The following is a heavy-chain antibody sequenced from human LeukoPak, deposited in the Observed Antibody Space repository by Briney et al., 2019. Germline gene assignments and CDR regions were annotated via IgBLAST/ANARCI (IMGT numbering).Heavy chain of an antibody. D-gene: IGHD6-19*01. CDR1: GGSISSSSYY. CDR3: ASVRGYSSGWYASGFDP. Sequence: SETLSLTCTVSGGSISSSSYYWGWIRQPPGKGLEWIGYIYYSGSTNYNPSLKSRVTISVDTSKNQFSLKLSSVTAADTAVYYCASVRGYSSGWYASGFDPWGQGTLVTVSS. CDR2: IYYSGST. V-gene: IGHV4-61*05. J-gene: IGHJ5*02.